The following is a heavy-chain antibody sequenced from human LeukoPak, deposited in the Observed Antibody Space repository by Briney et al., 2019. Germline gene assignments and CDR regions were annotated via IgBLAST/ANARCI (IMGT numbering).Heavy chain of an antibody. CDR2: INSDGSST. V-gene: IGHV3-74*01. Sequence: GGSLRLSCAASGFTFSSYWLHWVRQPPGKGLVWVSRINSDGSSTSYADSVKGRFTISRDNAKNTLYLQMNSLRAEDTAVYYCARGTGYSVFDIWGQGTMVTVSS. D-gene: IGHD1-26*01. CDR1: GFTFSSYW. J-gene: IGHJ3*02. CDR3: ARGTGYSVFDI.